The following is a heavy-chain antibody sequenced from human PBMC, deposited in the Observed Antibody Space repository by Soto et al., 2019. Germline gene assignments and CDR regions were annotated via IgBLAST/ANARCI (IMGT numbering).Heavy chain of an antibody. D-gene: IGHD4-17*01. CDR2: IKSKTDGGTT. CDR3: TTEEYGDYAPDPEYFQH. Sequence: EVQLVESGGGLVQPGGSLRLSCAASGFTFSNAWMSWVRQAPGKGLEWVGRIKSKTDGGTTDYAAPVKGRFTISRDDSKNTLYLQMNSLKTEDTAVYYCTTEEYGDYAPDPEYFQHWGQGTLVTVSS. CDR1: GFTFSNAW. V-gene: IGHV3-15*01. J-gene: IGHJ1*01.